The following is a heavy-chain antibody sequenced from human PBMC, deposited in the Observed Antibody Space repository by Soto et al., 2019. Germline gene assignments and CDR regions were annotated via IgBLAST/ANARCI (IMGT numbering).Heavy chain of an antibody. CDR2: IYSDGRT. CDR1: GFIFSSSY. D-gene: IGHD6-13*01. V-gene: IGHV3-53*02. J-gene: IGHJ4*02. Sequence: DVQLVETGGGLIQPGGSLRLSCAASGFIFSSSYMSWVRQAPGKGLEWVSVIYSDGRTYYADSVKGRFTISRDNSKNTLYLQMNSLSAEDTAVYYCARCSGWYGQCYFDCWGQGTLVTVSS. CDR3: ARCSGWYGQCYFDC.